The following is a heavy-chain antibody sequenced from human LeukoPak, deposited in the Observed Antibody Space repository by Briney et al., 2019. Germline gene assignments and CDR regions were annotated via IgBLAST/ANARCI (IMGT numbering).Heavy chain of an antibody. D-gene: IGHD3-10*01. CDR3: ARVWGSGSQFYFDY. J-gene: IGHJ4*02. Sequence: GGSLRLSCTASGFICSDYAMSWARQAPGKGLEWVAGISSSGSGGNTYYADSVKGRFTISRDNAKNTVFLQMNSLRAEDTAVYYCARVWGSGSQFYFDYWGQGTLVTVSS. CDR2: ISSSGSGGNT. CDR1: GFICSDYA. V-gene: IGHV3-23*01.